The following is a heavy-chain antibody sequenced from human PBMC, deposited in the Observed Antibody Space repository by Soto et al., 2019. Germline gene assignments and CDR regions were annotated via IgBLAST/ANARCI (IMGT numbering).Heavy chain of an antibody. D-gene: IGHD2-15*01. CDR2: ISDGGDLI. Sequence: GGSLRLSCAASGFPFSNHAMSWVRQAPGKGLEWVSGISDGGDLIYYADSVKGRFSMSRDNSENMLYLQMTNLRAEDTAIYFCAKRQGTGLAAKNFDFWGQGTLVTVS. CDR1: GFPFSNHA. CDR3: AKRQGTGLAAKNFDF. J-gene: IGHJ4*02. V-gene: IGHV3-23*01.